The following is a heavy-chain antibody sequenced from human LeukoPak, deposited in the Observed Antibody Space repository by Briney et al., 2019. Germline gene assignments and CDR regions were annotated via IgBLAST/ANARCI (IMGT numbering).Heavy chain of an antibody. CDR3: ARDAWEDSSGYYLSSEYYFDY. V-gene: IGHV1-2*02. CDR2: INPNSGGT. J-gene: IGHJ4*02. CDR1: GYTFTGYY. Sequence: ASVKVSCKASGYTFTGYYMHWVRQAPGQGLEWMGWINPNSGGTNYAQKFQGRVTMTRDTSTSTVYMELSSLRSEDTAVYYCARDAWEDSSGYYLSSEYYFDYWGQGTLVTVSS. D-gene: IGHD3-22*01.